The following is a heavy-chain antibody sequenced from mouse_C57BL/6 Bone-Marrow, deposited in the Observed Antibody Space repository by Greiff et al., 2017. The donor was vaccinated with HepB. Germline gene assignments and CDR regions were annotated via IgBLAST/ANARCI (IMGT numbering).Heavy chain of an antibody. CDR3: ARQEKESVSGSSYERGAMDY. CDR1: GFTFSDYY. Sequence: EVMLVESGGGLVQPGGSLKLSCAASGFTFSDYYMYWVRQTPEKRLEWVAYLSNGGGSTYYPDTVKGRFTISRDNAKNTLYLQMSRLKSEDTAMYYCARQEKESVSGSSYERGAMDYWGQGTSVTVSS. CDR2: LSNGGGST. V-gene: IGHV5-12*01. D-gene: IGHD1-1*01. J-gene: IGHJ4*01.